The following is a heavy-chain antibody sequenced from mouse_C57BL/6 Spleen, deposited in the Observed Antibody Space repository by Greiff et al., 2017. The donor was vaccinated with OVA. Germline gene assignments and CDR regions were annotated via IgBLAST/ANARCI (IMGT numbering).Heavy chain of an antibody. V-gene: IGHV8-8*01. CDR3: ARMEYYYGSSYVGYFDV. Sequence: QVTLKESGPGILQPSQTLSLTCSFSGFSLSTFGMGVGWIRQPSGKGLEWLAHIWWDDDKYYNPALKSRLTISKDTSKNQVFLQIANVDTADTATYYCARMEYYYGSSYVGYFDVWGTGTTVTVSA. J-gene: IGHJ1*03. D-gene: IGHD1-1*01. CDR1: GFSLSTFGMG. CDR2: IWWDDDK.